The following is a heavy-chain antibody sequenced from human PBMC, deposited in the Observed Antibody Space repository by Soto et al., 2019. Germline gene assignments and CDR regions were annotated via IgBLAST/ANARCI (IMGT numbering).Heavy chain of an antibody. V-gene: IGHV5-51*01. Sequence: GESLKISCRTSGYRFTSYWIAWVRQMPGKGLEWMGITFPSDSDTRYSPSFQGQVTISAERSTSTVFLQWARLKASDTAVYFCARKDKSGYFNWFDPWGQGTLVTVSA. D-gene: IGHD3-22*01. CDR2: TFPSDSDT. CDR1: GYRFTSYW. J-gene: IGHJ5*02. CDR3: ARKDKSGYFNWFDP.